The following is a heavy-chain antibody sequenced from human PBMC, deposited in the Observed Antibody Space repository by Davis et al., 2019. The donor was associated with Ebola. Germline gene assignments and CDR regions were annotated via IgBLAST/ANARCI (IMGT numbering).Heavy chain of an antibody. J-gene: IGHJ4*02. CDR1: GFSGFTFRSYW. CDR3: ARDDNYDFWSGYYEGGLGY. V-gene: IGHV3-74*01. Sequence: GESLKISCAVSGFSGFTFRSYWMHWVRQVPGKGLVWVSRINGDGTLITYADSVKGRFTISRDNAKNTLYLQMSSLRADDTSVYYCARDDNYDFWSGYYEGGLGYWGQGTLVTVSS. D-gene: IGHD3-3*01. CDR2: INGDGTLI.